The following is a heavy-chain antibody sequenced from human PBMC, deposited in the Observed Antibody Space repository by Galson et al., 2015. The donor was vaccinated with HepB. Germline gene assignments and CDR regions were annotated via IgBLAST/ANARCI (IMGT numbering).Heavy chain of an antibody. Sequence: SVKVSCKASGGTFSSYAISWVRQAPGQGLEWMGGIIPIFGTANYAQKFQGRVTITADESTSTAYMELSSLRSEDTAVYYCARRAIVVPAAILSGYYYYMDVWGKGTTVTVSS. CDR2: IIPIFGTA. CDR3: ARRAIVVPAAILSGYYYYMDV. CDR1: GGTFSSYA. D-gene: IGHD2-2*01. J-gene: IGHJ6*03. V-gene: IGHV1-69*13.